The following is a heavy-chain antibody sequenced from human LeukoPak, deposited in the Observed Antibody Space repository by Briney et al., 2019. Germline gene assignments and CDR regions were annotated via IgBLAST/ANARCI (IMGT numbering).Heavy chain of an antibody. CDR3: ANEYSKGDI. D-gene: IGHD4-11*01. CDR2: IVGSGGST. CDR1: GFTFSNYA. J-gene: IGHJ3*02. V-gene: IGHV3-23*01. Sequence: QSGGSLRLSCAASGFTFSNYAISWVRQAPGKGLEWVSGIVGSGGSTYYADSVKGRFTISRDNSKNTLYLQMNSLRAEDAAVYYCANEYSKGDIWGQGTMVTVSS.